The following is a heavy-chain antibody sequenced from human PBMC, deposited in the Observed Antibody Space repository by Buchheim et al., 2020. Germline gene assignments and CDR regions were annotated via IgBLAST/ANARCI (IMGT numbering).Heavy chain of an antibody. Sequence: QGQLVESGGGVVQPGRSLRLSCAASGFTFSSYGMHWVRQAPGKGLEWVAVISYDGSNKYYADSVKGRFTISRDNSKNTLYLQMNSLRAEDTAVYYCAKDGQSYYYYYYGMDVWGQGAT. CDR2: ISYDGSNK. D-gene: IGHD6-19*01. CDR3: AKDGQSYYYYYYGMDV. V-gene: IGHV3-30*18. J-gene: IGHJ6*02. CDR1: GFTFSSYG.